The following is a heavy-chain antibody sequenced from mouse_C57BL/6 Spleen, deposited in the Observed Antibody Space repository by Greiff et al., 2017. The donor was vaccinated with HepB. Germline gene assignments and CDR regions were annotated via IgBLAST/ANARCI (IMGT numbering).Heavy chain of an antibody. J-gene: IGHJ3*01. CDR3: ALDSSGYRGFAY. CDR1: GYTFTSYW. V-gene: IGHV1-50*01. D-gene: IGHD3-2*02. CDR2: IDPSDSYT. Sequence: VQLQQPGAELVKPGASVKLSCKASGYTFTSYWMQWVKQRPGQGLEWIGEIDPSDSYTNYNQKFKGKATLTVDTSSSTAYMQLSSLTSEDSAVYYCALDSSGYRGFAYWGQGTLVTVSA.